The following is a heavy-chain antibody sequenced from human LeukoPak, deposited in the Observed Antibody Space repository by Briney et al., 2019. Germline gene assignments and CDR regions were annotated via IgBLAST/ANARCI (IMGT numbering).Heavy chain of an antibody. CDR3: ARGAGSYYLFDP. J-gene: IGHJ5*02. CDR1: GYTFTSYD. V-gene: IGHV1-8*01. D-gene: IGHD3-10*01. CDR2: MNPNSGNT. Sequence: GASVKVSCKASGYTFTSYDINWVRQATGQGLVWMGWMNPNSGNTDYAQKFQGRVTMTRNTSISTAYMELSSLRSEDTAVYYCARGAGSYYLFDPWGQGTLVTVSS.